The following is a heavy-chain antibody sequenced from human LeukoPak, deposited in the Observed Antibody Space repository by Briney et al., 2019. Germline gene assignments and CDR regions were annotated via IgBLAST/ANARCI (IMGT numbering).Heavy chain of an antibody. CDR2: IYYSGST. CDR1: GGSISSSSYY. J-gene: IGHJ5*02. V-gene: IGHV4-39*01. CDR3: ASPMYYDFWSGPRIPFDP. D-gene: IGHD3-3*01. Sequence: SETLSLTCTVSGGSISSSSYYWGWIRQPPGKGLEWIGSIYYSGSTYYNPSLKSRVTISVDTSKNQFSLKLSSVTAADTAVYYCASPMYYDFWSGPRIPFDPWGQGTLVTVSS.